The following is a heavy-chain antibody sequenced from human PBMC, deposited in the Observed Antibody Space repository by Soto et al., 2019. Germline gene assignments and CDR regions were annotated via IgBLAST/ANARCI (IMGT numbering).Heavy chain of an antibody. CDR1: GASIGSSNW. D-gene: IGHD3-10*01. CDR3: ARVNESFKD. V-gene: IGHV4-4*02. Sequence: QVQLQESGPGLVEPSGTLSLTCAVSGASIGSSNWWSWVRQAPGKGIEWVGELYHSGTTHYSPSLNSRVTISLDNSKNHFSLQMASVTAADSAIYYCARVNESFKDWGQGIQVTVSS. J-gene: IGHJ4*02. CDR2: LYHSGTT.